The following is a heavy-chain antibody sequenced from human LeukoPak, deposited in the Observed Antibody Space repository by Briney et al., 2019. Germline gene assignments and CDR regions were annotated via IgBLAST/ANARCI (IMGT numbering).Heavy chain of an antibody. D-gene: IGHD3-10*01. CDR3: ARDGQESYYGMDV. V-gene: IGHV3-21*01. J-gene: IGHJ6*02. CDR2: ISSSSSYI. Sequence: GGSLRLSCAASGFTFSSYSMNWVPQAPGKGLEWVSSISSSSSYIYYADSVKGRFTISRDNAKNSLYLQMNSLRAEDTAVYYCARDGQESYYGMDVWGQGTTVTVSS. CDR1: GFTFSSYS.